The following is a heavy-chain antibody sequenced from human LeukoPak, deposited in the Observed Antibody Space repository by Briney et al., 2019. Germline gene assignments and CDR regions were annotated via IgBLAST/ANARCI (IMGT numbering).Heavy chain of an antibody. CDR1: GGSISSGGYS. Sequence: SETLSLTCTVSGGSISSGGYSWSWIRQHPGRGLEWIGYIYYSGSTYYNPSLKSRVTISVDMSKNQFSLKLSFVTAADTAVYYCARSYGDYPLDYWGQGTLVTVTS. CDR2: IYYSGST. V-gene: IGHV4-31*03. CDR3: ARSYGDYPLDY. J-gene: IGHJ4*02. D-gene: IGHD4-17*01.